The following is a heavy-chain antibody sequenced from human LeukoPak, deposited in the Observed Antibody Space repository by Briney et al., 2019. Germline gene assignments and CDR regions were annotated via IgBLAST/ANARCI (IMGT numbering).Heavy chain of an antibody. CDR2: IIPIFGTA. D-gene: IGHD4-23*01. CDR3: ARAYGGNSPFDY. Sequence: SSVKVSCXASGGTFSSYAISWVRQAPGQGLEWMGGIIPIFGTANYAQKFQGRVTITADESTSTAYMELSSLRSEDTAVYYCARAYGGNSPFDYWGQGTLVTVSS. V-gene: IGHV1-69*01. J-gene: IGHJ4*02. CDR1: GGTFSSYA.